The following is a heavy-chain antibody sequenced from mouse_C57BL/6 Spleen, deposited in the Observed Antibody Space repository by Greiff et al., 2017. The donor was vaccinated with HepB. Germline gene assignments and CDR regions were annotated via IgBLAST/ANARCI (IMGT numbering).Heavy chain of an antibody. CDR3: ASSATAMAIYYFDD. V-gene: IGHV1-64*01. CDR1: GYTFTSYW. CDR2: IHPNSGST. Sequence: QVQLQQPGAELVKPGASVKLSCKASGYTFTSYWMHWVKQRPGQGLEWIGMIHPNSGSTNYNEKFKSKATLTEDKSSSTAYMQLSILTSEDSAVYSFASSATAMAIYYFDDWGTGTTLTVSS. J-gene: IGHJ2*01. D-gene: IGHD3-3*01.